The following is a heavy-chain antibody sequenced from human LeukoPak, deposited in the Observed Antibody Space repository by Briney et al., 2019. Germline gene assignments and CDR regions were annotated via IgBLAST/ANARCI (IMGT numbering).Heavy chain of an antibody. J-gene: IGHJ4*02. Sequence: PGGSLRLSCAASGFTFSNYWMSWVRQAPGKGLEWVANIKQDGSDKYYVDFVEGRFSISRDNAKNSLYLQMNSLRAEDTALYYCASDLDYWGQGTLVTVSS. CDR1: GFTFSNYW. CDR2: IKQDGSDK. CDR3: ASDLDY. V-gene: IGHV3-7*01.